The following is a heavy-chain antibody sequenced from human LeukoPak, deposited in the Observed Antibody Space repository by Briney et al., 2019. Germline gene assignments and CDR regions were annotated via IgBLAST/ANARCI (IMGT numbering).Heavy chain of an antibody. Sequence: PGGSLRLTCAASGFTFSSYSMNWVRQAPGKGLEWVSSISSSSSYIYYADSVKGRFTISRDNAKNSLYLQMNSLRAEDTAVYYCAGITMVRGVYYYYYGMDVWGQGTTVTVSS. CDR3: AGITMVRGVYYYYYGMDV. D-gene: IGHD3-10*01. J-gene: IGHJ6*02. CDR1: GFTFSSYS. V-gene: IGHV3-21*06. CDR2: ISSSSSYI.